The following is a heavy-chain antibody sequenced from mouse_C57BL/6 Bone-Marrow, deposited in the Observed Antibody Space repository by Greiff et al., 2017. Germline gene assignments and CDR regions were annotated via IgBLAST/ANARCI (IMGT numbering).Heavy chain of an antibody. J-gene: IGHJ2*01. Sequence: VQLKQSGAELVRPGASVKLSCTASGFNIKDDYMHWVKQRPEQGLEWIGWIDPENGDTEYASKFQGKATITADTSSNTAYLQLSSLTSEDTAVYYCTTGGKNFDYWGQGTTLTVSS. CDR3: TTGGKNFDY. CDR2: IDPENGDT. V-gene: IGHV14-4*01. CDR1: GFNIKDDY.